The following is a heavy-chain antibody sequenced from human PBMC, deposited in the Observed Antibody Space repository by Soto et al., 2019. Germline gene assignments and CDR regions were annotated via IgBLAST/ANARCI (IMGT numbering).Heavy chain of an antibody. CDR3: ARDPPLSMIVVVGVDDF. D-gene: IGHD3-22*01. V-gene: IGHV3-21*06. CDR2: ISSRSTFI. Sequence: PGGSLRLSCTVLGFPLTNENMNWVRQAPVKGLEWVSSISSRSTFINYADSVKGRFTISRDNDKGLVYLQMNSLRAEDTAVYYYARDPPLSMIVVVGVDDFWGQGTLVTVSS. CDR1: GFPLTNEN. J-gene: IGHJ4*02.